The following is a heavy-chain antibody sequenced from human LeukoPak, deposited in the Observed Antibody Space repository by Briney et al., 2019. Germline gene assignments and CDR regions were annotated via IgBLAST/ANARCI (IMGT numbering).Heavy chain of an antibody. V-gene: IGHV1-8*01. J-gene: IGHJ4*02. CDR3: ARGRGALGATHIDY. CDR1: GYTFTSYD. Sequence: ASVKVSCKASGYTFTSYDINWVRQATGQGLEWTGWMNPNSGNTGYAQKFQGRVTMTRNTSISTAYMELSSLRSEDTAVYYCARGRGALGATHIDYWGQGTLVTVSS. CDR2: MNPNSGNT. D-gene: IGHD1-26*01.